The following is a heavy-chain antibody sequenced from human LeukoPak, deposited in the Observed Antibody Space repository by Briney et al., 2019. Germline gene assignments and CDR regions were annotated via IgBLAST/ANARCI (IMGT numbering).Heavy chain of an antibody. V-gene: IGHV4-59*01. Sequence: PSETLSLTCTVSGGSISSYYWSWIRQPPGKGLGWIGYIYYSGSTNYNPSLKSRVTISVDTSKNQLSLKLSSVTAADTAVYYCARVGYCSSTSCYTGYYYMDVWGKGTTVTVSS. J-gene: IGHJ6*03. CDR3: ARVGYCSSTSCYTGYYYMDV. CDR1: GGSISSYY. CDR2: IYYSGST. D-gene: IGHD2-2*02.